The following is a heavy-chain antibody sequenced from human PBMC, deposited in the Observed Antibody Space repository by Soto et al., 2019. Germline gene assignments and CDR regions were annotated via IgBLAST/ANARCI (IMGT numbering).Heavy chain of an antibody. CDR3: ARGGSSWSYNWFDP. D-gene: IGHD6-13*01. CDR2: IWYDGSNK. Sequence: QVQLVESGGGVVQPGRSLRLSCAASGFTFSSYGMHWVRQAPGKGLEWVAVIWYDGSNKYYADSVKGRFTISRDNSKNTLYLQMNSLRAEDTAVYYCARGGSSWSYNWFDPWGQGTLVTVSS. V-gene: IGHV3-33*01. J-gene: IGHJ5*02. CDR1: GFTFSSYG.